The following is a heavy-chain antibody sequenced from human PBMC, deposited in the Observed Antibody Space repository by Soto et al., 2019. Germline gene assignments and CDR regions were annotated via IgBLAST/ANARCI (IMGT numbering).Heavy chain of an antibody. CDR3: ATEGATIFGVVIINPFDY. CDR1: GYTFTSYY. D-gene: IGHD3-3*01. J-gene: IGHJ4*02. V-gene: IGHV1-2*04. CDR2: INPNSGGT. Sequence: ASVKVSCKASGYTFTSYYMHWVRQAPGQGLEWMGWINPNSGGTNYAQKFQGWVTMTRDTSISTAYMELSRLRSDDTAVYYCATEGATIFGVVIINPFDYWGQGTLVTVSS.